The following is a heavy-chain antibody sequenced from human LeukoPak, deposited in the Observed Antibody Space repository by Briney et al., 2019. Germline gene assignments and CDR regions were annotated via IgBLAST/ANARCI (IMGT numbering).Heavy chain of an antibody. D-gene: IGHD3-3*01. J-gene: IGHJ5*02. V-gene: IGHV1-18*01. Sequence: ASVKVSCKASGYTFTSYGISWVRQAPGQGLEWMGWISAYNGNTNYVQKVQGRVTMTTDTSTSTAYMELRSLRSDDTAVYYCARNAENYDFWSGRNWFDPWAREPWSPSPQ. CDR1: GYTFTSYG. CDR3: ARNAENYDFWSGRNWFDP. CDR2: ISAYNGNT.